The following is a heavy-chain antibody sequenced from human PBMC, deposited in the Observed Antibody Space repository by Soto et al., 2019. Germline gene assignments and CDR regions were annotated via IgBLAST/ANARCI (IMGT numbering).Heavy chain of an antibody. Sequence: GGSLRLSCEASGFVFTNFWMHWVRHVPGKGLVWVARIDTSGHSTNYAESVKGRFTISRDNAKNTVSLQMNSLRVEDTGVYYCAKDSWYFDLWSQGSQVTVS. CDR2: IDTSGHST. CDR3: AKDSWYFDL. D-gene: IGHD6-13*01. J-gene: IGHJ4*02. CDR1: GFVFTNFW. V-gene: IGHV3-74*01.